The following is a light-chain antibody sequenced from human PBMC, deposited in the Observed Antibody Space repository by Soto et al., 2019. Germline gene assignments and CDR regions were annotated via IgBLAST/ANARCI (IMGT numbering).Light chain of an antibody. J-gene: IGLJ3*02. CDR3: SSYTSTGTWV. Sequence: QSALTQPASVSGSPGQSITISCSGSSSDIGYYDWVSWYQQHPGKAPKLLIYEVSNRPSGVSNRFSGSKSGYTASLTISGLRADDEADYYCSSYTSTGTWVFGGGTKLTVL. CDR2: EVS. CDR1: SSDIGYYDW. V-gene: IGLV2-14*01.